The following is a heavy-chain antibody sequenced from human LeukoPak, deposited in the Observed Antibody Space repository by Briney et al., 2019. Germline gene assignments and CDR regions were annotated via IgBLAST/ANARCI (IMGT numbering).Heavy chain of an antibody. D-gene: IGHD3-22*01. CDR2: IYHKGDT. J-gene: IGHJ4*02. CDR3: AREYSSPLEFQHYFDL. V-gene: IGHV4-59*11. Sequence: SETLSLTCSVSGASMNSHYWSWIRQPPGKGLEWIEYIYHKGDTSYNPSLHSRVTLSVDTSKSQFSLKLRSVTAADSAIYYCAREYSSPLEFQHYFDLWGQGIAVTVSS. CDR1: GASMNSHY.